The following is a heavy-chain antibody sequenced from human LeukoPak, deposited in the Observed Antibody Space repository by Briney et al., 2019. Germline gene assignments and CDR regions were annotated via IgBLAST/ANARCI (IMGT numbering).Heavy chain of an antibody. CDR2: IRYDGSNK. V-gene: IGHV3-30*02. CDR1: GFTFSSYE. D-gene: IGHD4-11*01. Sequence: GGSLRLSCAASGFTFSSYEMNWVRQAPGKGLEWVAFIRYDGSNKYYADSVKGRFTISRDNSKNTLYLQMNSLRAEDTAVYYCAKENYSNYAYYFDYWGQGTLVTVSS. CDR3: AKENYSNYAYYFDY. J-gene: IGHJ4*02.